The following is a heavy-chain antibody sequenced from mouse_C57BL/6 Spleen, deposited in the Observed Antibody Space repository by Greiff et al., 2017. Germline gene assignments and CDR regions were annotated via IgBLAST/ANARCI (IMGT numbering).Heavy chain of an antibody. CDR3: AIAYYGKGFDD. D-gene: IGHD1-1*01. CDR1: GYTFTSYW. J-gene: IGHJ2*01. V-gene: IGHV1-74*01. Sequence: QVQLKQPGAELVKPGASVKVSCKASGYTFTSYWMHWVKQRPGQGLEWIGRIHPSDSDTNYNQKFKGKATLTVDKSSSTAYMQLSSLTSEYSAVYYCAIAYYGKGFDDWGKGTTLSVSS. CDR2: IHPSDSDT.